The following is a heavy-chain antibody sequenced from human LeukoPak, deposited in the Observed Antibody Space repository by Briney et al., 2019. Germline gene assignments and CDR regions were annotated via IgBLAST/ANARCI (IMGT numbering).Heavy chain of an antibody. J-gene: IGHJ4*02. Sequence: PSETLSLTCTVCGGSISSYYWSWIRQPAGKGLEWIGRIYTSGSTTYNPSLKSRVTMSVDTSKDQFSLRLSSVTAADTAVYYCARDGGYTSSGYRPFDYWGQGTLVTVSS. V-gene: IGHV4-4*07. CDR1: GGSISSYY. CDR2: IYTSGST. CDR3: ARDGGYTSSGYRPFDY. D-gene: IGHD3-22*01.